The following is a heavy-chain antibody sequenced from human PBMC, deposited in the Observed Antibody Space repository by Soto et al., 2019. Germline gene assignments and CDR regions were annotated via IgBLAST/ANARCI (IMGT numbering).Heavy chain of an antibody. D-gene: IGHD3-22*01. CDR1: GGSFSGYY. J-gene: IGHJ6*02. CDR2: INHSGST. CDR3: ARGLTYYYDSSGYYYHGSYYYGMDV. Sequence: SETLSLTCAVYGGSFSGYYWSWIRQPPGKGLEWIGEINHSGSTNYNPSLKSRVTISVDTSKNQFSLKLSSVTAADTAVYYCARGLTYYYDSSGYYYHGSYYYGMDVWGQGTTVTVSS. V-gene: IGHV4-34*01.